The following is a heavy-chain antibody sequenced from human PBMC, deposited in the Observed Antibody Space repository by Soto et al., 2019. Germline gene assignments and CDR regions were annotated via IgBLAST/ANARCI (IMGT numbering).Heavy chain of an antibody. V-gene: IGHV1-3*01. D-gene: IGHD1-26*01. J-gene: IGHJ5*02. CDR2: INAGNGNT. CDR3: ARDQWELSNWFDP. CDR1: GYTFTSYA. Sequence: ASVKVSCKASGYTFTSYAMHWVRQAPGQRLEWMGWINAGNGNTKYSQKFQGRVTITRDTSASTAYMELSSLRSEDTAVYYRARDQWELSNWFDPWGQGTLVTVAS.